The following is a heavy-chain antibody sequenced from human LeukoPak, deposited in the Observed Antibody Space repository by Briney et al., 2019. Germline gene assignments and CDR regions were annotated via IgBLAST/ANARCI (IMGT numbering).Heavy chain of an antibody. Sequence: ASVKVSCKASGYIFTGYYMHWVRQAPGQGLEWMGWINPNSGDTNYAQKFQGRVTMTRDTSISTAYMELSRLRSDDTAVYYCARVRYRLAETYIDYWGQGTLDTVSS. V-gene: IGHV1-2*02. D-gene: IGHD3-16*01. CDR2: INPNSGDT. CDR1: GYIFTGYY. CDR3: ARVRYRLAETYIDY. J-gene: IGHJ4*02.